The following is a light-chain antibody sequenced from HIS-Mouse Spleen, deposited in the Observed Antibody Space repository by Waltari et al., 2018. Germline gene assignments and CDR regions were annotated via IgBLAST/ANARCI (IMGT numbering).Light chain of an antibody. CDR2: GAS. J-gene: IGKJ1*01. V-gene: IGKV3-15*01. Sequence: EIVMTQSPATLSVSPGERATLPCRASQSVSSNLAWYQQKPGQAPRLLIYGASTRATGILARFSGSGSGTEFTLTISSMQSEDFAVYYCQQYNNWPWTFGQGTKVEIK. CDR3: QQYNNWPWT. CDR1: QSVSSN.